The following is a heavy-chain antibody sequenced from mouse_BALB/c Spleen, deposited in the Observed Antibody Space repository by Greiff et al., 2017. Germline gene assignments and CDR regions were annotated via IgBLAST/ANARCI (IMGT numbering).Heavy chain of an antibody. V-gene: IGHV1-9*01. CDR2: ILPGSGST. J-gene: IGHJ4*01. CDR1: GYTFSSYW. CDR3: AIYYYSSYYAMDY. D-gene: IGHD1-1*02. Sequence: VKLVESGAELMKPGASVKISCKATGYTFSSYWIEWVKQRPGHGLEWIGEILPGSGSTNYNEKFKGKATFTADTSSNTAYMQLSSLTSEDSAVYYCAIYYYSSYYAMDYWGQGTSVTVSS.